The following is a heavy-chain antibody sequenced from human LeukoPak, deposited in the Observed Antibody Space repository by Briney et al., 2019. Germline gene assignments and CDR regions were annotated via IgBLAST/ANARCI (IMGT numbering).Heavy chain of an antibody. CDR1: GFTFSSYG. D-gene: IGHD3-10*01. J-gene: IGHJ5*02. CDR2: IKQDGSEK. CDR3: ARDYMVRGVMPLFDP. V-gene: IGHV3-7*01. Sequence: GGSLRLSCAASGFTFSSYGMHWVRQAPGKGLEWVANIKQDGSEKYYVDSVKGRFTISRDNAKHSLYLQMNSLRAEDTAVYYCARDYMVRGVMPLFDPWGQGTLVTISS.